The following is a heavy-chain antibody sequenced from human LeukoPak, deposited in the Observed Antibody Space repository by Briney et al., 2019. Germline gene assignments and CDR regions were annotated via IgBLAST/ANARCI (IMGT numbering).Heavy chain of an antibody. V-gene: IGHV4-31*03. D-gene: IGHD6-6*01. J-gene: IGHJ6*03. Sequence: PSQTLSLTCTVSGGSISSGGYYWSWIRQHPGKGLEWIGYIYYSGSTYYNPSLKSRVTISVDTSKNQFSLKLSSVTAADTAVYYCARICSSPSTNYYYYMDVWGKGTTVTVSS. CDR2: IYYSGST. CDR1: GGSISSGGYY. CDR3: ARICSSPSTNYYYYMDV.